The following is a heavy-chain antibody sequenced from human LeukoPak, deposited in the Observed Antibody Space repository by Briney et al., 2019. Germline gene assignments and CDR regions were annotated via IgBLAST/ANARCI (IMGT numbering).Heavy chain of an antibody. D-gene: IGHD2-2*01. CDR1: GGSXSXXY. CDR2: ISHSEST. V-gene: IGHV4-34*01. Sequence: TXSXTCAXXGGSXSXXYWSWIRQPPGXGLXXXGXISHSESTNYNPSLKSRVTISLDTSKNQFSLKLTSVTAADTAVYYCAVASGSSTSCPQGCGFDPWGQGTLVTVSS. CDR3: AVASGSSTSCPQGCGFDP. J-gene: IGHJ5*02.